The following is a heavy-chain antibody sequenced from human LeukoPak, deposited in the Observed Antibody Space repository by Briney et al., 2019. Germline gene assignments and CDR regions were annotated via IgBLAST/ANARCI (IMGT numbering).Heavy chain of an antibody. CDR1: GVSISTFY. Sequence: SETLSLTCSVSGVSISTFYGSWIRQPPGKGLEWIGYIYSNGGTNYNPSLKSRVTMSVDTSKNQFSLKLNSVTAADTAVYYCARHVSGIYGSRGDFDYWGQGTLVTVSS. V-gene: IGHV4-59*08. CDR3: ARHVSGIYGSRGDFDY. CDR2: IYSNGGT. J-gene: IGHJ4*02. D-gene: IGHD3-10*01.